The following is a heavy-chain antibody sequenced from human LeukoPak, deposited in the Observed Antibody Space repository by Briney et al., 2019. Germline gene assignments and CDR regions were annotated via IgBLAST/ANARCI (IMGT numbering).Heavy chain of an antibody. CDR2: IHPGDSDT. V-gene: IGHV5-51*01. Sequence: GESLKISCQASGYIFTSYWIGWVRQVPGKGLEWMGIIHPGDSDTRYSPSFQGQVSISVDKSISTAYLQWSSLQASDTAIYYCTILGRYFSGWYDPYHYYYMDVWGKGTTVTVSS. D-gene: IGHD6-19*01. CDR1: GYIFTSYW. CDR3: TILGRYFSGWYDPYHYYYMDV. J-gene: IGHJ6*03.